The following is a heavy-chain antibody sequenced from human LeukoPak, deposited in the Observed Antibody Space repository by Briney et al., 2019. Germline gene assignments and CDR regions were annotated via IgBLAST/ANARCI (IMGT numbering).Heavy chain of an antibody. Sequence: GASVKVSCKASGYTFTNYDINWVRQATGQGLEWMGWMNPNSGNTGYAQKFQGRVTMTRNTSISTAYMELSSLRSEDTAVYYCARLDYDILTGYYYFDYWGQGTLVTVSS. CDR3: ARLDYDILTGYYYFDY. J-gene: IGHJ4*02. CDR1: GYTFTNYD. CDR2: MNPNSGNT. V-gene: IGHV1-8*01. D-gene: IGHD3-9*01.